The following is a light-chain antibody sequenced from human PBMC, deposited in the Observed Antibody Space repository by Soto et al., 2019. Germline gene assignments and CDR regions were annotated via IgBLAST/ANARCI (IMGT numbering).Light chain of an antibody. Sequence: QSVLTQPASVSGSPGQSITISCTGTNSDVGGYNYVSWYQQHPGKAPKFMIYDVSSRPSGVSDRFSGSKTGNTASLNISGLQAYDEADYYCSSHPTSSTCQIVFGTGTKLTVL. CDR1: NSDVGGYNY. V-gene: IGLV2-14*01. CDR2: DVS. CDR3: SSHPTSSTCQIV. J-gene: IGLJ1*01.